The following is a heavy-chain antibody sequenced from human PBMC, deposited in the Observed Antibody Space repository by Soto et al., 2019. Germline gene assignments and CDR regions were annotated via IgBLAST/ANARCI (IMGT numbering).Heavy chain of an antibody. J-gene: IGHJ4*02. Sequence: QVQLVQSGAEEKKPGASVRVSCTASGYTFSSNAIHWVRQAPGQRLEWMGWINPAYGNTKYSQKLQGRLTITRDTSASTAYMELSSLKSEDTAVYYFARIVYDSSGYNRYFDYWGQGTLVTVSS. D-gene: IGHD3-22*01. CDR3: ARIVYDSSGYNRYFDY. V-gene: IGHV1-3*05. CDR2: INPAYGNT. CDR1: GYTFSSNA.